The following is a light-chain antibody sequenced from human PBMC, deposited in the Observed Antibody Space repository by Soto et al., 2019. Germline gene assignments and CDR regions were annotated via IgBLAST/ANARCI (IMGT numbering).Light chain of an antibody. J-gene: IGKJ1*01. CDR2: DAS. Sequence: DIQMTQSPSSLSASVGDRVTIICRASQSVSTRLAWYQQKPGKAPKVLIYDASSWAGGVPSRFTGSGSGTDFPLTINSLQPDDSATYYCQQYSVYWTFGQGTKVDIK. CDR3: QQYSVYWT. V-gene: IGKV1-5*02. CDR1: QSVSTR.